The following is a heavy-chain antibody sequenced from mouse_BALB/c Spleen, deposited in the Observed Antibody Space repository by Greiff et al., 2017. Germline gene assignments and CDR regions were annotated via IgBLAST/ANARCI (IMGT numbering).Heavy chain of an antibody. J-gene: IGHJ3*01. V-gene: IGHV1-9*01. CDR3: ARGEVYDGYYGFAY. D-gene: IGHD2-3*01. Sequence: QVQLQQSGAELMKPGASVKISCKATGYTFSSYWIEWVKQRPGHGLEWIGEILPGSGSTNYNEKFKGKATFTADTSSNTAYMQLSSLTSEDSAVYYCARGEVYDGYYGFAYWGQGTLVTVSA. CDR2: ILPGSGST. CDR1: GYTFSSYW.